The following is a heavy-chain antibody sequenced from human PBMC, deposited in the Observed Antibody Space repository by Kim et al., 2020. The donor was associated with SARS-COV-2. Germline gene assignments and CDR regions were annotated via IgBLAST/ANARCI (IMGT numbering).Heavy chain of an antibody. V-gene: IGHV1-2*06. CDR2: INPNSGGT. CDR1: GYTFTGYY. CDR3: ARDLSSTSCSHDY. J-gene: IGHJ4*02. D-gene: IGHD2-2*01. Sequence: ASVKVSCKASGYTFTGYYMHWVRQAPGQGLEWMGRINPNSGGTNYAQKFQGRVTMTRDTSISTAYMELSRLRSDDTAVYYCARDLSSTSCSHDYWGQGTLVTVSS.